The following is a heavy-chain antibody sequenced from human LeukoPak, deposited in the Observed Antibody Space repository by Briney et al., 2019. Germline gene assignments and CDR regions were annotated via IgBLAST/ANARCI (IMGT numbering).Heavy chain of an antibody. CDR3: ASQVSGTSVSY. J-gene: IGHJ4*02. CDR1: GDSITRYY. Sequence: PSETLSLTCTVSGDSITRYYWSWIRQPPGKGLEWIGYINNSGGTSYNPSLKSRVTISLDTSKNQFSLKLNSVTTTDTAVYYCASQVSGTSVSYWGQGTLVTVSS. V-gene: IGHV4-59*08. D-gene: IGHD5/OR15-5a*01. CDR2: INNSGGT.